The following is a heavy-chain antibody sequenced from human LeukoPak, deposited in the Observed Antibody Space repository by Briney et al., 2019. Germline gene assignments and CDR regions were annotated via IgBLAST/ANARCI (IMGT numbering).Heavy chain of an antibody. V-gene: IGHV3-49*04. J-gene: IGHJ4*02. Sequence: PGGSLRLSCTASGFTFGDYAMSWVRQAPGKGLEWVAFIRSKAYGGTTEYAASVKGRFTISRDDSKSIAYLQMNSLKTEDTAVYYCTRDQYCGGDCYAFDYWGQGTLVTVSS. D-gene: IGHD2-21*02. CDR2: IRSKAYGGTT. CDR1: GFTFGDYA. CDR3: TRDQYCGGDCYAFDY.